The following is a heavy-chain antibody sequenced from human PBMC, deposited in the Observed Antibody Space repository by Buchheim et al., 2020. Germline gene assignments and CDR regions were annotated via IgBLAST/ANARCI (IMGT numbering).Heavy chain of an antibody. J-gene: IGHJ6*02. D-gene: IGHD3-3*01. CDR3: TTDSLRFLDSVRYYYYYGMDV. CDR2: IKSKTDGGTT. CDR1: GFTFSNAW. V-gene: IGHV3-15*01. Sequence: EVQLVESGGGLVKPGGSLRLSCAASGFTFSNAWMSWVRQAPGKGLEWVGRIKSKTDGGTTDYAAPVKGRFTISRDDSKNTLYLQMNSLKTEDTAVYYCTTDSLRFLDSVRYYYYYGMDVWGQGTT.